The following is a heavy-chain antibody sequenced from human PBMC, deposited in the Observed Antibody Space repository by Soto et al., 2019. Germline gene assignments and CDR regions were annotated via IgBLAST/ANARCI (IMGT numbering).Heavy chain of an antibody. D-gene: IGHD1-26*01. V-gene: IGHV4-59*08. CDR1: GGSISSYY. CDR2: IYYSGST. J-gene: IGHJ5*02. Sequence: PSETLSLTCTVSGGSISSYYWSWIRPPPGKGLEWIGYIYYSGSTNYNPSLKSRVTISVDTSKNQFSLKLSSVTAADTAVYYCARSPYSGSYYRNNCFDPWGQGTLVTVSS. CDR3: ARSPYSGSYYRNNCFDP.